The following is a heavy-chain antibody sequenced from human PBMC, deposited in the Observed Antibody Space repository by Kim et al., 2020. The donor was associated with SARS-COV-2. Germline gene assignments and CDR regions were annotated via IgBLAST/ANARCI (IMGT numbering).Heavy chain of an antibody. V-gene: IGHV4-39*02. CDR2: VYFSGHT. J-gene: IGHJ4*01. D-gene: IGHD3-10*01. Sequence: SETLSLTCSVSGVSLSVNTYYWGWVRQPPGKGLEWIGTVYFSGHTYYNPSLKNRVAISIDTSKTHFSLRLTSVAAADTAVYYCARSITMIRTTFPGDLD. CDR1: GVSLSVNTYY. CDR3: ARSITMIRTTFPGDLD.